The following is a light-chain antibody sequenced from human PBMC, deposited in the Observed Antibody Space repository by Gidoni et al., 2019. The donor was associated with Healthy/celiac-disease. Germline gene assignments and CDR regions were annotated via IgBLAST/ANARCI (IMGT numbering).Light chain of an antibody. V-gene: IGKV3-20*01. Sequence: EIVLTPSPGTLSLSPGKRATLSCRASQSVSGSYLAWYQQKPGQAPRLLIYGASSRATGIPDRFSGSGSGTDFTLTISRLEPEDFAVYYCQHYGSSPLTFGGGTKVEIK. CDR2: GAS. J-gene: IGKJ4*01. CDR1: QSVSGSY. CDR3: QHYGSSPLT.